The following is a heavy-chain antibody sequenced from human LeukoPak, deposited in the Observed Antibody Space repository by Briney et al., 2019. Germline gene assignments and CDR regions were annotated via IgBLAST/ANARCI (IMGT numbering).Heavy chain of an antibody. CDR2: IYSDGSNE. Sequence: GGSLRLSCAASGFNFSSFGLHWVRQAPGKGLEWVAIIYSDGSNEYYADSVKGRFTISRDNSKHTLSLQMNSLRAEDTAVYHCAREQQWLGPLDYWGQGTLVTVSS. CDR3: AREQQWLGPLDY. D-gene: IGHD6-19*01. V-gene: IGHV3-33*01. CDR1: GFNFSSFG. J-gene: IGHJ4*02.